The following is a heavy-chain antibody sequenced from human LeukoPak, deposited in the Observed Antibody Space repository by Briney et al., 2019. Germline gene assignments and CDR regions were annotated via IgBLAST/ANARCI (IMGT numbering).Heavy chain of an antibody. CDR1: GFTFSTYG. CDR2: IRYDGTNK. V-gene: IGHV3-30*02. CDR3: ARDSPYSDYLIGGAFNI. D-gene: IGHD4-11*01. Sequence: PGGSLRLSCAASGFTFSTYGMHWVRQAPGKGLEWVAFIRYDGTNKSYADSVKGRFTISRDDSKNTLYLQMNSLRAEDTAVYYCARDSPYSDYLIGGAFNIWGQGTMVTVSS. J-gene: IGHJ3*02.